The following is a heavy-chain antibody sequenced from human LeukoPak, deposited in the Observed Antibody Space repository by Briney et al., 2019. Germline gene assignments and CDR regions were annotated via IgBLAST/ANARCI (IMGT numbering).Heavy chain of an antibody. CDR1: GFTFSTYW. CDR3: VRGGGAASV. V-gene: IGHV3-7*01. D-gene: IGHD3-10*01. J-gene: IGHJ4*02. Sequence: PGGSLRLSCAASGFTFSTYWMSWVRQALGKGLEWVANIKQDGSEKYYVDSVKGRFTISRDNAENSLYLQMNSLRAEDTAVFYCVRGGGAASVWGQGTLVTVSS. CDR2: IKQDGSEK.